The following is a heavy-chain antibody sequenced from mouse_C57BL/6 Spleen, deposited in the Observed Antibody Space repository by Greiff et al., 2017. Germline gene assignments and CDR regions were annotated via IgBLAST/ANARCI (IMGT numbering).Heavy chain of an antibody. CDR2: IHPNSGST. CDR1: GYTFTSYW. D-gene: IGHD1-1*01. CDR3: AYYRNSFGN. V-gene: IGHV1-64*01. Sequence: VQLQQPGAELVKPGASVKLSCKASGYTFTSYWMHWVKQRPGQGLEWIGMIHPNSGSTNYNAKFKSKATLTVDKSSSTAYMQLSSLTSDDSAVYDCAYYRNSFGNWGQCATLTVSS. J-gene: IGHJ2*01.